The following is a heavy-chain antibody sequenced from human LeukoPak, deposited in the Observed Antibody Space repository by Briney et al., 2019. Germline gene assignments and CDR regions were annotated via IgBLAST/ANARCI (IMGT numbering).Heavy chain of an antibody. CDR2: INPNSGGT. V-gene: IGHV1-2*02. CDR3: ARDKSWDY. CDR1: GYTFTGYY. J-gene: IGHJ4*02. Sequence: GSSVKVSCKASGYTFTGYYMHWVRQAPGQGLEWIGWINPNSGGTNYAQNFQGRVTMTRDTSISTAYMELSRLRSDDTAVYYCARDKSWDYWGQGTLVTVSS.